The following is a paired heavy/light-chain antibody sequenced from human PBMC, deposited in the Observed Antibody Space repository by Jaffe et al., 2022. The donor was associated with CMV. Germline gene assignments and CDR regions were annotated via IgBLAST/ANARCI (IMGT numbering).Light chain of an antibody. J-gene: IGLJ3*02. CDR3: QSYDSSLSGFWV. V-gene: IGLV1-40*01. CDR2: GNS. Sequence: QSVLTQPPSVSGAPGQRVTISCTGSSSNIGAGYDVHWYQQLPGTAPKLLIYGNSNRPSGVPDRFSGSKSGTSASLAITGLQAEDEADYYCQSYDSSLSGFWVFGGGTKLTVL. CDR1: SSNIGAGYD.
Heavy chain of an antibody. CDR2: IYYSGST. J-gene: IGHJ6*02. CDR3: ARHGEVYSGYDFGLGGMDV. D-gene: IGHD5-12*01. V-gene: IGHV4-39*01. CDR1: GGSISSSSYY. Sequence: QLQLQESGPGLVKPSETLSLTCTVSGGSISSSSYYWGWIRQPPGKGLEWIGSIYYSGSTYYNPSLKSRVTISVDTSKNQFSLKLSSVTAADTAVYYCARHGEVYSGYDFGLGGMDVWGQGTTVTVSS.